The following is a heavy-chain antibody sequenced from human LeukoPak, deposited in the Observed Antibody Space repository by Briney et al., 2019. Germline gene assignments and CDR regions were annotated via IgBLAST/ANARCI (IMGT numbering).Heavy chain of an antibody. Sequence: PGGSLRLSCAAAGFTFSNAWMSWVRQAPGKGLEWVGRIRSKTDGGTTDYAAPVKGRFTISRDDSKNTLYLQMNSLKTEDTAVYYCTTGSRFDYGGPDLWYFDLWGRGTLVTVSS. V-gene: IGHV3-15*01. J-gene: IGHJ2*01. D-gene: IGHD4-23*01. CDR2: IRSKTDGGTT. CDR1: GFTFSNAW. CDR3: TTGSRFDYGGPDLWYFDL.